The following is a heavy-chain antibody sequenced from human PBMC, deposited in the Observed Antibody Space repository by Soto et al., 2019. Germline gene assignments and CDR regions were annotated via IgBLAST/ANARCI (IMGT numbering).Heavy chain of an antibody. CDR1: GFSLSTSGVG. CDR2: IYWDDDK. D-gene: IGHD2-15*01. J-gene: IGHJ6*02. Sequence: QITLKESGPTLVKPTQTLTLTCTFSGFSLSTSGVGVGWIRQPPGKALEWLALIYWDDDKRYSPSLKSRLTTPKDPPKIQVALTLTHTHPVDTSTYYSAYIEVVVAGYGMHVWGQGPTLTVSS. V-gene: IGHV2-5*02. CDR3: AYIEVVVAGYGMHV.